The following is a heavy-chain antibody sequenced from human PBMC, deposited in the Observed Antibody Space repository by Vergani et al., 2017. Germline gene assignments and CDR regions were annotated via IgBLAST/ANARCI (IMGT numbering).Heavy chain of an antibody. CDR1: GFTFSSYS. CDR3: ARSQRDYDILTGYYSSPRFDY. CDR2: ISSSSSTI. V-gene: IGHV3-21*01. D-gene: IGHD3-9*01. J-gene: IGHJ4*02. Sequence: EVQLVESGGGLVKPGGSLRLSCAASGFTFSSYSMNWVRQAPGKGLEWVSSISSSSSTIYYADSVKGRFTISRDNAKNSLYLQMNSLRAEDTAVYYCARSQRDYDILTGYYSSPRFDYWGQGTLVTVSS.